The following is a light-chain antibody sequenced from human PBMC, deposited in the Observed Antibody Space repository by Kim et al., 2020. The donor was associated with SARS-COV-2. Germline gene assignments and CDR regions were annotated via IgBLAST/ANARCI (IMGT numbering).Light chain of an antibody. CDR1: NNDIGGYKY. J-gene: IGLJ3*02. Sequence: QAVSITCTGTNNDIGGYKYVSWYQQHPVKAPRLRIFEVNKRPSGVPDRFSGSNSGNTASLTVSGLQAEDGADYYCSSFAGRNTFGVFGGGTQLTV. CDR3: SSFAGRNTFGV. CDR2: EVN. V-gene: IGLV2-8*01.